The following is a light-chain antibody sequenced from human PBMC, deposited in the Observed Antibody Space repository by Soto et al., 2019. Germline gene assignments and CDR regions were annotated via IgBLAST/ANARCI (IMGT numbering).Light chain of an antibody. CDR2: DDN. J-gene: IGLJ3*02. V-gene: IGLV1-36*01. CDR3: AAWDDSLNGPV. Sequence: QSVLTQPPSVSAAPGQKVTISCSGSSSNIGNNAVNWYQQLPGEAPKLLIHDDNRESSGVSHRFSGSNSGTSASLAISDLQSEDEAHYYCAAWDDSLNGPVFGGGTKVTVL. CDR1: SSNIGNNA.